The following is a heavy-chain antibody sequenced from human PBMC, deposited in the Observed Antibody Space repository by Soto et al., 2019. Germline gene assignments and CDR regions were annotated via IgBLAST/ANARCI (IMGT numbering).Heavy chain of an antibody. Sequence: QVQLVESGGGLVKPGGSLRLSCAASGFTFSDYYMSWIRQAPGKGLEWVSYISSSGSTIYYADSVKGRHTISRDNSKNTLYLQLTSLKNEDTAMYYCARETQDCRSANCFGFYSPWFVPWGQGTLVSVSS. CDR1: GFTFSDYY. J-gene: IGHJ5*02. CDR3: ARETQDCRSANCFGFYSPWFVP. V-gene: IGHV3-11*04. CDR2: ISSSGSTI. D-gene: IGHD2-2*01.